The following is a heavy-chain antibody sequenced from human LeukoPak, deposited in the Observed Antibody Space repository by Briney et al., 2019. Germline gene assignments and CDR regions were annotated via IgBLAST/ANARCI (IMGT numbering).Heavy chain of an antibody. Sequence: PSETLCLTCTVSGGSISSYYWSWIRQPPGKGLEWIGYIYYSGSTNYNPSLKSRVTISVDTSKNQFSLKLSSVTAADTAVYYCARENRGSTPYYYYMDVWGKGTTVTVSS. CDR2: IYYSGST. J-gene: IGHJ6*03. CDR1: GGSISSYY. V-gene: IGHV4-59*01. D-gene: IGHD2-15*01. CDR3: ARENRGSTPYYYYMDV.